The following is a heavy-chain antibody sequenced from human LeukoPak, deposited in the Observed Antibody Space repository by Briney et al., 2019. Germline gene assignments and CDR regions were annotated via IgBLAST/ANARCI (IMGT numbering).Heavy chain of an antibody. CDR2: IYYSGST. CDR1: GGSISSGDYY. CDR3: ARGSGDTDAFDI. Sequence: TLSLTCTVSGGSISSGDYYWSWIRQPPGKGLEWIGYIYYSGSTYYNPSLKSRVTISVDTSKNQFSLKLSSVTAADTAVYYCARGSGDTDAFDIWGQGTMVTVSS. V-gene: IGHV4-30-4*08. D-gene: IGHD3-10*01. J-gene: IGHJ3*02.